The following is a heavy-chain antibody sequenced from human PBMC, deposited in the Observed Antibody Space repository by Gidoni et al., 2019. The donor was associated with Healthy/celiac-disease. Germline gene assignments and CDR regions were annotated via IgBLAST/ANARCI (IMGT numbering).Heavy chain of an antibody. J-gene: IGHJ3*02. Sequence: QVQLQESGPGLVKPSETLSLTCAVSGYSISSGYYWGWIRQPPGKGLEWIGSIYHSGSTYYNPSLKSRVTISVDTSKNQFSLKLSSVTAADTAVYYCAVANWGSDAFDIWGQGTMVTVSS. D-gene: IGHD7-27*01. V-gene: IGHV4-38-2*01. CDR2: IYHSGST. CDR1: GYSISSGYY. CDR3: AVANWGSDAFDI.